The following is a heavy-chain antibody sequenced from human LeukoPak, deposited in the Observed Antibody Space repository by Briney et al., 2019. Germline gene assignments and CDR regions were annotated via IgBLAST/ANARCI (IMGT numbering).Heavy chain of an antibody. V-gene: IGHV4-34*01. D-gene: IGHD3-22*01. Sequence: SETLSLTCAVYGGSFSGYYWSWIRQPPGKGLEWIGEINHSGSTNYNPSLKSRVTISVDTSKNQFSLKLSSVTAAGTAVYYCAPDPYYYDSSGYYNFDYWGQGTLVTVSS. J-gene: IGHJ4*02. CDR3: APDPYYYDSSGYYNFDY. CDR1: GGSFSGYY. CDR2: INHSGST.